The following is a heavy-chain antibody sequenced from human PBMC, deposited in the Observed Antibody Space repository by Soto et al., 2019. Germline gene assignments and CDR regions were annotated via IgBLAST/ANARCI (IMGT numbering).Heavy chain of an antibody. V-gene: IGHV3-7*01. CDR1: GFTFSSYW. CDR2: IKQDGSEK. J-gene: IGHJ6*03. Sequence: GGSLRLSCAASGFTFSSYWMSWVRQAPGKGLEWVANIKQDGSEKYYVDSVKGRFTISRDNAKNSLYLQMNSLRAEDTAVYYCARGEQLVRYYYYMDVWGKGTTVTVSS. CDR3: ARGEQLVRYYYYMDV. D-gene: IGHD6-6*01.